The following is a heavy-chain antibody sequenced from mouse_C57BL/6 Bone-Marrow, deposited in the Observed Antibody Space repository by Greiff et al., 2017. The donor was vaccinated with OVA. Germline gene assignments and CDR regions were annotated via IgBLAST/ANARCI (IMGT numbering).Heavy chain of an antibody. V-gene: IGHV1-55*01. CDR1: GYTFTSYW. J-gene: IGHJ2*01. CDR2: IYPGSGST. Sequence: QVQLQQPGAELVKPGASVKMSCKASGYTFTSYWITWVKQRPGQGLEWIGDIYPGSGSTNYNETFKSKATLTVDTSSSTAYMQLSSLTSEDSAVYYCARGAIVPFYFDYWGQGTTLTVSS. D-gene: IGHD2-12*01. CDR3: ARGAIVPFYFDY.